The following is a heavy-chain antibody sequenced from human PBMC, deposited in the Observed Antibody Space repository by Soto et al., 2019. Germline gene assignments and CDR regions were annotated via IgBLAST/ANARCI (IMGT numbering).Heavy chain of an antibody. V-gene: IGHV4-34*01. Sequence: PSETLSLTFALYGGAFSVYYWRWIRQPPGKGLEWIGEINHSGSTNYNPSLKSRVTISVDTSKNQFSLKLSSVTAADTAVYYCARSGTMVRGVRPGGAFDIWGQGTMVNVSS. CDR2: INHSGST. CDR1: GGAFSVYY. J-gene: IGHJ3*02. D-gene: IGHD3-10*01. CDR3: ARSGTMVRGVRPGGAFDI.